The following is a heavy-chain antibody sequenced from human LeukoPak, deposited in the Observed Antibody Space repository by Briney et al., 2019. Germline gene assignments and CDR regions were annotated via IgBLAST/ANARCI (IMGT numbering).Heavy chain of an antibody. CDR3: AKLYGDYGGWFDP. D-gene: IGHD4-17*01. V-gene: IGHV3-23*01. CDR2: ISGSGGST. J-gene: IGHJ5*02. CDR1: GFTFSDYY. Sequence: GGSLRLSCAASGFTFSDYYMSWVRQAPGKGLEWVSAISGSGGSTYYADSVKGRFTISRDNSKNTLYLQMNSLRAEDTAVYYCAKLYGDYGGWFDPWGQGTLVTVSS.